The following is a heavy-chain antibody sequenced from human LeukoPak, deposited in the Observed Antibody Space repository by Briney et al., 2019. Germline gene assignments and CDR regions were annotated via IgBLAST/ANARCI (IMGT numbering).Heavy chain of an antibody. Sequence: GGSLRLSCAGSGLTFSSYWMHWVRQAPGKGLVWVSRIKGDGSSTSYADSVKGRFTISRDNTKNTLYLQMNSLRAEDTAVYYCARRGDSGYDHSWGQGTLVTVSS. CDR1: GLTFSSYW. V-gene: IGHV3-74*01. D-gene: IGHD5-12*01. J-gene: IGHJ4*02. CDR2: IKGDGSST. CDR3: ARRGDSGYDHS.